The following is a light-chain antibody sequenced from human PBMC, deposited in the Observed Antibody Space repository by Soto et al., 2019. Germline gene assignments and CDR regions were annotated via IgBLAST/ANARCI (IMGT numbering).Light chain of an antibody. CDR2: GAS. CDR1: QSVSSSY. Sequence: EIVLTQSPGTLSLSPGERATLSCRASQSVSSSYLAWYQQKPGQAPRPLIYGASSRAIGIPARISGSGSGTDFTLTISRLEPEDFAVYYCQQYGSSPWTFGLGTKVEIK. CDR3: QQYGSSPWT. J-gene: IGKJ1*01. V-gene: IGKV3-20*01.